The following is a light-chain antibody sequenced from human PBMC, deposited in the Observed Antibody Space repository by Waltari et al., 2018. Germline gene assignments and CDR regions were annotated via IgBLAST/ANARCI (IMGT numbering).Light chain of an antibody. CDR3: QQYNTYWT. CDR1: QNVSSW. Sequence: DIQMTQSPATLSASVGDRVTITCRASQNVSSWLAWYQLKPGKAPILLIYETSTSQSGVPSRFSVSGSGTEFTLTISSLQPDDFAAYFCQQYNTYWTFGQGTKVEIK. CDR2: ETS. V-gene: IGKV1-5*03. J-gene: IGKJ1*01.